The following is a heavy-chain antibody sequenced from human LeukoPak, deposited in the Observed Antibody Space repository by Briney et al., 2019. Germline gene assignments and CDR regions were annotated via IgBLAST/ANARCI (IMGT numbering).Heavy chain of an antibody. CDR3: ARDGMRYDILTGRLGGGLDN. D-gene: IGHD3-9*01. CDR2: ISYDGSNK. CDR1: GFTFSSYA. J-gene: IGHJ4*02. Sequence: GGALRLSCAASGFTFSSYAMHWVRQAPGKGLEWVAVISYDGSNKYYADSVKGRFTISRDNSKNTLYLQMNSLRAEDTAVYYCARDGMRYDILTGRLGGGLDNWGQGTLVTVSS. V-gene: IGHV3-30*04.